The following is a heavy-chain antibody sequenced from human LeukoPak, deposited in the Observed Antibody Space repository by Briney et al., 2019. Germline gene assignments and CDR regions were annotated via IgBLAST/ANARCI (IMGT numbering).Heavy chain of an antibody. V-gene: IGHV3-9*03. CDR2: ISWNSGRT. CDR3: AKDIGYSSTGAFDI. J-gene: IGHJ3*02. Sequence: GGSLRLSCTASGFTLDDYAMHWVRQVPGKGLEWVSGISWNSGRTDYADSVKGRFTISRDNAKNSLYLQMNSVRAEDMALYYCAKDIGYSSTGAFDIWGQGTMVSVSS. D-gene: IGHD6-19*01. CDR1: GFTLDDYA.